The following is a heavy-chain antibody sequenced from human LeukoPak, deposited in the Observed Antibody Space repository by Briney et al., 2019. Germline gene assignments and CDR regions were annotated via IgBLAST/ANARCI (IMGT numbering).Heavy chain of an antibody. CDR3: ARDSTAGYYYGSGSYYYYFDY. CDR1: GFTFSDYY. CDR2: ISSSGSTI. J-gene: IGHJ4*02. D-gene: IGHD3-10*01. V-gene: IGHV3-11*01. Sequence: GGSLRPSCAASGFTFSDYYMSWIRQAPGKGLEWVSYISSSGSTIYYADSVKGRFTISRDNAKNSLYLQMNSLRAEDTAVYYCARDSTAGYYYGSGSYYYYFDYWGQGTLVTVSS.